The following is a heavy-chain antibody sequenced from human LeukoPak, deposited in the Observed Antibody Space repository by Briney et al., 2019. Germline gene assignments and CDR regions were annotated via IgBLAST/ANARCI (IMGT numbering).Heavy chain of an antibody. CDR1: GFTFSSYG. CDR2: IRYDGSNK. CDR3: AKEGSSYGTYYYYYMDV. V-gene: IGHV3-30*02. D-gene: IGHD5-18*01. J-gene: IGHJ6*03. Sequence: GGSLRLSCAASGFTFSSYGMHWVRQAPGKGLEWVAFIRYDGSNKYYADSVKGRFTISRDNSKNTLYLQMNSLRAEDTAVYYCAKEGSSYGTYYYYYMDVWGKGTTVTISS.